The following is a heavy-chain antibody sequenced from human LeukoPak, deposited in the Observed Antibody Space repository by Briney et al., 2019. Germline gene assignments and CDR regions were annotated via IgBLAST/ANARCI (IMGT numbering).Heavy chain of an antibody. D-gene: IGHD2-2*01. Sequence: SETLSHTCAVYGGSFSGYYWSWIRQPPGKGLEWIGEINHSGSTNYNPSLKSRVTISVDTSKNQFSLKLSSVTAADTAVYYCARGGGGDIVVVPAAHMDVWGKGTTVTVSS. CDR1: GGSFSGYY. CDR3: ARGGGGDIVVVPAAHMDV. J-gene: IGHJ6*03. V-gene: IGHV4-34*01. CDR2: INHSGST.